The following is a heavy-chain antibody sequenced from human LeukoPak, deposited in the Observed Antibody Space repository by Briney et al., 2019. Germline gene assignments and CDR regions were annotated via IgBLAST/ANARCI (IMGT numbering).Heavy chain of an antibody. CDR2: ISYSGST. CDR1: GGSFSGYY. D-gene: IGHD5-12*01. J-gene: IGHJ4*02. V-gene: IGHV4-34*01. CDR3: AGNDFYYFDY. Sequence: SETLSLTCAVYGGSFSGYYRSWIRQPPGKGLEWIGSISYSGSTYLNPSLQSRLTISVDTSRNQFSLNLSSVTAADTGVYYCAGNDFYYFDYWGQGTLVTVSS.